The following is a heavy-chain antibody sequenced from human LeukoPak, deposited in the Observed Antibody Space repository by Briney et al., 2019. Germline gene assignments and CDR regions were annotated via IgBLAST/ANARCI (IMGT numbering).Heavy chain of an antibody. J-gene: IGHJ6*03. CDR1: GGSISSSSYY. V-gene: IGHV4-61*02. Sequence: SETLSLTCTVSGGSISSSSYYWGWIRQPAGKGLEWIGRIYTSGSTNYNPSLKSRVTMSVDTPKNQFSLKLSSVTAADTAVYYCARDSSSWYRDSDYYMDVWGKGTTVTVSS. CDR3: ARDSSSWYRDSDYYMDV. D-gene: IGHD6-13*01. CDR2: IYTSGST.